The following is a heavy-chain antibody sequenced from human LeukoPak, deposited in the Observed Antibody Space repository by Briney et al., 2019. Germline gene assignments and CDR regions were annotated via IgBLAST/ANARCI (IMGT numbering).Heavy chain of an antibody. J-gene: IGHJ4*02. Sequence: GGSLRLSCAVSGITLGNYGMSWVRQPPGMGLEWVAGISDSGGSTNYADSVKGRFTISRDTPRNTLYLQMNSLRAEDTAVYFCAKRGVVIRVFLVGFHKEAYYFDSWGQGALVTVSS. CDR3: AKRGVVIRVFLVGFHKEAYYFDS. CDR1: GITLGNYG. CDR2: ISDSGGST. D-gene: IGHD3-10*01. V-gene: IGHV3-23*01.